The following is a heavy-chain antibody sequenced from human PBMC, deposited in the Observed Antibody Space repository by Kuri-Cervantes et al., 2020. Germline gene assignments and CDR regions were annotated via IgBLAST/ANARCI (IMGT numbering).Heavy chain of an antibody. V-gene: IGHV4-39*07. J-gene: IGHJ4*02. CDR2: INHSGST. D-gene: IGHD1-26*01. Sequence: GSLRLSCTVSGGSISSSSYYWGWIRQPPGKGLEWIGEINHSGSTNYNPSLKSRVTISVDTSKNQFSLKLSSVTAADTAVYYCARGRGGVVGATYFDYWGQGTLVTVSS. CDR1: GGSISSSSYY. CDR3: ARGRGGVVGATYFDY.